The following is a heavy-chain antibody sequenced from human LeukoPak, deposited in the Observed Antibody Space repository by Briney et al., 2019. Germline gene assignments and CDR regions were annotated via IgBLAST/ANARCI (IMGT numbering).Heavy chain of an antibody. V-gene: IGHV4-4*07. Sequence: SETLSLTCIVSGDSISTYYWSWIRQSAGKGLEWIGLIYTSGGAKYSPSLNSRVSISLDETKNQVSRRLTSVTAADTAVYYCARVLHLRVWGRGTLVTVSS. CDR2: IYTSGGA. D-gene: IGHD3-10*01. J-gene: IGHJ4*02. CDR3: ARVLHLRV. CDR1: GDSISTYY.